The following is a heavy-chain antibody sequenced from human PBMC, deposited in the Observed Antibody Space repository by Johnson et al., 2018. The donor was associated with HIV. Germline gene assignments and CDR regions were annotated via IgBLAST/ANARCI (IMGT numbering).Heavy chain of an antibody. CDR3: AKDLFYGSGSWGAFDI. V-gene: IGHV3-30*18. J-gene: IGHJ3*02. CDR2: ISFAGVKT. CDR1: GFSFSSYG. D-gene: IGHD3-10*01. Sequence: QVQLVESGGGVVQPGRSLRLSCAASGFSFSSYGMAWVRQAPGKGLEWVTVISFAGVKTYYADSVKGLFTISRDNSKNTLYLQMNSLRAEDTAVYYCAKDLFYGSGSWGAFDIWGQGTMVTVSS.